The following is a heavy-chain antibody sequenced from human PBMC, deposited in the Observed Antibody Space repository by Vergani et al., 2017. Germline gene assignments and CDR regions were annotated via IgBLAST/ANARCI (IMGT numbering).Heavy chain of an antibody. V-gene: IGHV5-10-1*03. CDR1: GYSFTSYW. J-gene: IGHJ3*02. CDR2: IDPSDSYT. Sequence: EVQLVQSGAEVKKPGASLRISCKGSGYSFTSYWISWVRQMPGKGLEWMGRIDPSDSYTNYSPSFQGHVTISADKSISTAYLQWSSLKASDTAMYYCASCFGLNDAFDIWGQGTMVTVSS. D-gene: IGHD3-3*01. CDR3: ASCFGLNDAFDI.